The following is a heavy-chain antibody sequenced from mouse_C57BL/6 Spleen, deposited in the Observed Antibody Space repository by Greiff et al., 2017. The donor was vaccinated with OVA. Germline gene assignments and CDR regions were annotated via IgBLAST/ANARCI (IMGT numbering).Heavy chain of an antibody. V-gene: IGHV1-22*01. CDR2: INPNNGGT. J-gene: IGHJ3*01. D-gene: IGHD2-5*01. CDR1: GYTFTDYN. Sequence: EVKLQESGPELVKPGASVKMSCKASGYTFTDYNMHWVKQSHGKSLEWIGYINPNNGGTSYNQKFKGKATLTVNKSSSTAYMELRSLTSEDSAVYYCARGYYSNPFAYWGQGTLVTVSA. CDR3: ARGYYSNPFAY.